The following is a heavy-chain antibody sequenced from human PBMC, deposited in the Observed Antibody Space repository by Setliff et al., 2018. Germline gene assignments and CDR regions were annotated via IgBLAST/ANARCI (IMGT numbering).Heavy chain of an antibody. CDR2: MNPNSGNT. CDR3: ARNWATAQHYYYGMDV. D-gene: IGHD2-21*02. V-gene: IGHV1-8*02. J-gene: IGHJ6*04. Sequence: ASVKVSCKASGYTFTSYDINWVRQATGQGLEWMGWMNPNSGNTGYAQKFQGRVTMTRNTSISTAYMDLSSLRFEDTAVYYCARNWATAQHYYYGMDVWGKGTTVTVSS. CDR1: GYTFTSYD.